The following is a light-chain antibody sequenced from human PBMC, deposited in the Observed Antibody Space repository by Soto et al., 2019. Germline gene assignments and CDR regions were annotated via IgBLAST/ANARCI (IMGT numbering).Light chain of an antibody. J-gene: IGKJ1*01. Sequence: EIVLSQSPATLSLSPGERATLSCRASQSVSYYLAWFQQKPGQAPRLLIYDASSRATGVPARFSGSGSGTDFTLTIGSLEPEDFAVYYCQHRSDWPWTFGQGTKVEIK. CDR1: QSVSYY. CDR3: QHRSDWPWT. CDR2: DAS. V-gene: IGKV3-11*01.